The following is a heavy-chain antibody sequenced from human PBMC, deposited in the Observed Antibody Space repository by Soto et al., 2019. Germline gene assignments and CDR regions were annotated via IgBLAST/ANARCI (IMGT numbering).Heavy chain of an antibody. Sequence: GGSLRLSCAASGFTFSSYAMSWVRQAPGKGLEWVSAISGSGGSTYYADSVKGRFTISRDNSKNTLYLKMNGLRAEDTAVYYCAKNYDILTGDLWYFDLWGRGTLVTVSS. CDR1: GFTFSSYA. D-gene: IGHD3-9*01. V-gene: IGHV3-23*01. CDR3: AKNYDILTGDLWYFDL. CDR2: ISGSGGST. J-gene: IGHJ2*01.